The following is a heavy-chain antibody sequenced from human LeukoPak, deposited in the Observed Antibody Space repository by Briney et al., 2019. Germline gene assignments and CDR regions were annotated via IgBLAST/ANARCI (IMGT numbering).Heavy chain of an antibody. V-gene: IGHV3-30*18. CDR1: GFTFREYG. J-gene: IGHJ6*03. D-gene: IGHD2-2*01. CDR3: AKGCSSTSCYSRNYYYYMDV. CDR2: ISYDGRNM. Sequence: PGGSLRLSCAASGFTFREYGMHWVRLAPGKGLEWVASISYDGRNMYSADSVKGRFTISRDNSKNTLYLQMNSLRAEDTAVYYCAKGCSSTSCYSRNYYYYMDVWGKGTTVTVSS.